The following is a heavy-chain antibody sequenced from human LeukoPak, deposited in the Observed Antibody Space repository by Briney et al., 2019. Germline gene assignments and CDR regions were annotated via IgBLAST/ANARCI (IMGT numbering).Heavy chain of an antibody. CDR2: IIPIFGTA. D-gene: IGHD4-17*01. J-gene: IGHJ6*02. CDR3: ARGSYGDYDQYYYYYYGMDV. V-gene: IGHV1-69*13. CDR1: GGTFSSYA. Sequence: GASVKVSCKASGGTFSSYAISWVRQAPGQGLGWMGGIIPIFGTANYAQKFQGRVTITADESTSTAYMELSSLRSEDTAVYYCARGSYGDYDQYYYYYYGMDVWGQGTTVTVSS.